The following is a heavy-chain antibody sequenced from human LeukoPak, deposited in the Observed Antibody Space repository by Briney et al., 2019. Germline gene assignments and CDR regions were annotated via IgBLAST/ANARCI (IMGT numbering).Heavy chain of an antibody. Sequence: GGSXRXSXAXSGFTFSSYGMHWVRQAPGKGLEWVAVIWYDGSNKYYADSVKGRFTISRDNSKNTLYLQMNSLRAEDTAVYYCARGATCDYWGQGTLVTVSS. D-gene: IGHD1-26*01. CDR2: IWYDGSNK. CDR1: GFTFSSYG. CDR3: ARGATCDY. J-gene: IGHJ4*02. V-gene: IGHV3-33*01.